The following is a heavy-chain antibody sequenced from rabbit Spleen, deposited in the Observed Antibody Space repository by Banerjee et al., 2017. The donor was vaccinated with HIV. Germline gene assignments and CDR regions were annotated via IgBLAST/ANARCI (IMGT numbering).Heavy chain of an antibody. V-gene: IGHV1S40*01. D-gene: IGHD8-1*01. Sequence: QSLEESGGDLVNPGASLTLTCIASGVSFSGSSYMCWVRQAPGKGLEWIACIEGGSSGFTYFASWVNGRFTISSDNGQNTVFLQMNSLTASDTATYFCARGMLAGNIGYTPFNLWGPGTLVTVS. J-gene: IGHJ4*01. CDR1: GVSFSGSSY. CDR3: ARGMLAGNIGYTPFNL. CDR2: IEGGSSGFT.